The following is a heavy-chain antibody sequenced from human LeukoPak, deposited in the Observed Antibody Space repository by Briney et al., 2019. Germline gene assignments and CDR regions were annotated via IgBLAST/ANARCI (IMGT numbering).Heavy chain of an antibody. CDR1: GASIDSSSHY. CDR2: IYYSGSA. Sequence: SETLSLTCTVSGASIDSSSHYWGWIRQPPGKGMEWIGTIYYSGSAHYNPSLKSRVTISVDTSKNQFSLRLTSVTAADTAVYYCARRFDYDFWSGSDYYFDYWGRGTLATVSS. J-gene: IGHJ4*02. CDR3: ARRFDYDFWSGSDYYFDY. D-gene: IGHD3-3*01. V-gene: IGHV4-39*07.